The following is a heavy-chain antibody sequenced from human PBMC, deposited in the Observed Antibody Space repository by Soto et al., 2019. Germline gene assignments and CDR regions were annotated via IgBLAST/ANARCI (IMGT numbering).Heavy chain of an antibody. J-gene: IGHJ6*02. V-gene: IGHV4-39*07. Sequence: SETLSLTCTVSGGSISSSSYYWGWIRQPPGKGLEWIGSIYYSGSTYYNPSLKSRVTISVDTSKNQFSLKLSSVTAADTAVYYCAASCGGCGGFNYYGMDVWGQGTTVTVSS. CDR1: GGSISSSSYY. CDR2: IYYSGST. D-gene: IGHD3-16*01. CDR3: AASCGGCGGFNYYGMDV.